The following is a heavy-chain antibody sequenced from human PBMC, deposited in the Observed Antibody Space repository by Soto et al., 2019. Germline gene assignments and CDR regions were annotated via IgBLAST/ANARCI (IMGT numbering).Heavy chain of an antibody. J-gene: IGHJ6*02. D-gene: IGHD3-10*01. CDR2: IYYSGST. Sequence: SETLSLTCTVSGGSISSSSYYWGCIRQPPGKGLEWIGSIYYSGSTYYNPSLKSRVTISVDTSKNQFSLKLSSVTAADTAVYYCARLGYGSGIQPLYYGMDVWGQGTTVT. CDR3: ARLGYGSGIQPLYYGMDV. CDR1: GGSISSSSYY. V-gene: IGHV4-39*01.